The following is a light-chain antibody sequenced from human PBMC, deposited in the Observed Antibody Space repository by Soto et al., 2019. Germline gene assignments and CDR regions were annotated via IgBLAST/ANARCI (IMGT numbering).Light chain of an antibody. CDR3: QQYNVWPLT. J-gene: IGKJ2*01. CDR1: QSVRSN. Sequence: EIVMTQSPATLSVSPGERVTLSCRASQSVRSNLAWYQQKPGQAPGLLIYGASTRATGIPARFSGSESGTEFTLTISSLQSEDFGVYYCQQYNVWPLTFGQGTKLEIK. V-gene: IGKV3-15*01. CDR2: GAS.